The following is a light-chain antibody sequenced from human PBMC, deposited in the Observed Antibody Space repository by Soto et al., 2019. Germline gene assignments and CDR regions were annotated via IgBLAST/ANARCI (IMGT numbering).Light chain of an antibody. CDR3: QHRFHGPT. Sequence: EIVLTQSPATLSLSLGERATLSCRAGQSVSTYLGWYQQKPGQAPRLLMSDVSRRATGIPARFSGSGSGTDFTLTISSLEPEDVAVYYRQHRFHGPTFGKGTKVVIK. CDR1: QSVSTY. V-gene: IGKV3-11*01. J-gene: IGKJ4*01. CDR2: DVS.